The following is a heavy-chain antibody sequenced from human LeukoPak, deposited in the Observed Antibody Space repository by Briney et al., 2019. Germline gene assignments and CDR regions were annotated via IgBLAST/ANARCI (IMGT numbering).Heavy chain of an antibody. J-gene: IGHJ4*02. CDR1: GYSFTSYW. V-gene: IGHV5-51*01. Sequence: GESLKISCKGSGYSFTSYWIGWVRQMPGKGLEWMGIIYPVDSDTRYSPSFQGQVTISADKSISTAYLQWSSLKASDTAMYYCARRGYCSGGSCYKGYYFDYWGQGTLVTVSS. CDR2: IYPVDSDT. D-gene: IGHD2-15*01. CDR3: ARRGYCSGGSCYKGYYFDY.